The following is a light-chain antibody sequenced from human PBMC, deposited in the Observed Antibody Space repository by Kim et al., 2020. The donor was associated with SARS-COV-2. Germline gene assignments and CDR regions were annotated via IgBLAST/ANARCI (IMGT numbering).Light chain of an antibody. Sequence: AIRMTQSPSSFSASTGDRVTITCRASQGISSHLAWYQQKPGKAPKLLIYAASTLQSGVPSRFSGSGSGTDFTLTISCLQSEDFATYYCQQYYSYPPLTFGGGTKVDIK. CDR3: QQYYSYPPLT. V-gene: IGKV1-8*01. CDR2: AAS. J-gene: IGKJ4*01. CDR1: QGISSH.